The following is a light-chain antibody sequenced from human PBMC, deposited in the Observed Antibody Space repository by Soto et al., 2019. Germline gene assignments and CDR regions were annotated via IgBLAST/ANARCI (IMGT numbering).Light chain of an antibody. J-gene: IGKJ1*01. CDR3: RQYGSSPQP. Sequence: EIWLTQSPGTLSLSPGERATLSCRASQSVSGSYLSWFQQKPGQAPRLLIYGASSRATGLPDRFSGSGSGTDFALTISRLKPEDFAGYCSRQYGSSPQPFGEGTKVQIK. CDR2: GAS. CDR1: QSVSGSY. V-gene: IGKV3-20*01.